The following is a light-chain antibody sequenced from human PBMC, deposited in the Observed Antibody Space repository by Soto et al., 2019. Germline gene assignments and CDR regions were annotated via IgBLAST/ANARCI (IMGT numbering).Light chain of an antibody. Sequence: QSALTQPRSVSGSPGQSVAISCTGTSSDVGAYDYVSWYQQHPGKAPKLMIYDVTKRPSGVPDRCSGSKSGNTASLTISGLQPEDESDYYCCSYAGSPYVFGTGTKVTVL. CDR3: CSYAGSPYV. J-gene: IGLJ1*01. V-gene: IGLV2-11*01. CDR1: SSDVGAYDY. CDR2: DVT.